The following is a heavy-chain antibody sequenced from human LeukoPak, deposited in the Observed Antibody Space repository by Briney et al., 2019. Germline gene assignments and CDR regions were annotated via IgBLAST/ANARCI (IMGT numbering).Heavy chain of an antibody. J-gene: IGHJ4*02. Sequence: ASVKVSCKVSGYTLTELSMHWVRQAPGKGLEWMGGFGPEDGETIYAQKFQGRVTMTEDTSTNTAYMELSSLRSEDTAVYYCATGNYYGSGSYSPIDYWGQGTLVTVSS. CDR1: GYTLTELS. D-gene: IGHD3-10*01. CDR3: ATGNYYGSGSYSPIDY. V-gene: IGHV1-24*01. CDR2: FGPEDGET.